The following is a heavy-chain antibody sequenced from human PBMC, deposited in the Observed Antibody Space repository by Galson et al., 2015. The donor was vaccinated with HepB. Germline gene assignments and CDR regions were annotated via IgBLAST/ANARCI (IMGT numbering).Heavy chain of an antibody. CDR2: IYTSGST. CDR1: GGSITSYY. Sequence: ETLSLTCTVSGGSITSYYWSWIRQPAGQGLEWIGRIYTSGSTNYNPSLESRLSMSVDTSKNQFSLKLSSVTAADTAVYYCARDRSGSGSYYAPFDYWGQGTLVTVSS. V-gene: IGHV4-4*07. CDR3: ARDRSGSGSYYAPFDY. D-gene: IGHD3-10*01. J-gene: IGHJ4*02.